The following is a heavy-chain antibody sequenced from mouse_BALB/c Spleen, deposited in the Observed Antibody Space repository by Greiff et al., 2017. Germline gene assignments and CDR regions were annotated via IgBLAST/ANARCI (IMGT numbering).Heavy chain of an antibody. J-gene: IGHJ2*01. CDR2: IYPGDGST. D-gene: IGHD1-1*01. CDR1: GYTFTSYY. V-gene: IGHV1S56*01. CDR3: ARKRDYYGSSLDY. Sequence: QVQLQQSGPELVKPGASVKMSCKASGYTFTSYYIHWVKQRPGQGLEWIGWIYPGDGSTKYNEKFKGKTTLTADKSSSTAYMLLSSLTSEDSAIYFCARKRDYYGSSLDYWGQGTTLTVSS.